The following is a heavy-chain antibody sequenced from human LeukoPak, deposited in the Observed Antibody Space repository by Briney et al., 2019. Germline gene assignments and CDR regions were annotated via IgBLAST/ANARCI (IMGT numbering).Heavy chain of an antibody. J-gene: IGHJ3*02. CDR2: ISSSGGTI. Sequence: GGSLRLSCAASGFTFSSYEMNWVRQAPGKGLEWVSYISSSGGTIYYADSVKGRFTISRDNAKNSLYLQMNSLRAEDTAVYYCARAPGGVVPAAQDAFDIWGQGTMVTVSS. V-gene: IGHV3-48*03. D-gene: IGHD2-2*01. CDR3: ARAPGGVVPAAQDAFDI. CDR1: GFTFSSYE.